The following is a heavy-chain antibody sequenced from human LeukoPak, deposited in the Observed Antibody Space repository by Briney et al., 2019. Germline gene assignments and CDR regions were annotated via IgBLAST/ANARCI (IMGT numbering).Heavy chain of an antibody. CDR2: IHSDGSK. CDR1: GFPVRSNY. D-gene: IGHD1-26*01. Sequence: HPGGSLRLSCAASGFPVRSNYMTWVRQAPQKGLEWVSTIHSDGSKYYVDSVKGRFIISRDISQNTVYLEMNSLRAEDAAVYYCAREGWEELGHYFDYWGQGTGVTVSS. CDR3: AREGWEELGHYFDY. J-gene: IGHJ4*02. V-gene: IGHV3-53*01.